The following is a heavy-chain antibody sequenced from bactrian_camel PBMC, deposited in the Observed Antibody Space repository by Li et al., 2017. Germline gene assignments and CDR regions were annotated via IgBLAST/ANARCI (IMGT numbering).Heavy chain of an antibody. CDR2: IYTAGGNA. V-gene: IGHV3S40*01. CDR3: AATLRERGSSKCPSEYDY. CDR1: GDDYNTNY. Sequence: QLVESGGGSVQAGGSLRLSCAPSGDDYNTNYMVVAWFRQGPGKEREGIAAIYTAGGNAYSADSVKGRFTISQDGANNTVYLQMDSLKPEDTAKYYCAATLRERGSSKCPSEYDYWGQGTQVTVS. J-gene: IGHJ4*01. D-gene: IGHD1*01.